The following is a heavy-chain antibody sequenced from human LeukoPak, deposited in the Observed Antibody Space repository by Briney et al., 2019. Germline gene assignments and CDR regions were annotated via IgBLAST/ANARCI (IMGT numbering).Heavy chain of an antibody. CDR3: ARDVHYYGSGSSDWYFDL. V-gene: IGHV3-30*03. CDR1: GFNFTFCG. CDR2: ISYDGSNK. Sequence: GRSLRLSCAASGFNFTFCGIHWVRQTPGKGLEWVAVISYDGSNKYYADSVKGRFTISRDNSKNTLYLQMNSLRAEDTAVYYCARDVHYYGSGSSDWYFDLWGRGTLVTVSS. J-gene: IGHJ2*01. D-gene: IGHD3-10*01.